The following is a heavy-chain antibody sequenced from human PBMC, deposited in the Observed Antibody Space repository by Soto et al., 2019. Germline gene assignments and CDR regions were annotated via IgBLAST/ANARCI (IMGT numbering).Heavy chain of an antibody. CDR3: AKASFRGITMVRGANFDY. V-gene: IGHV3-23*01. J-gene: IGHJ4*02. CDR2: ISGSGGST. D-gene: IGHD3-10*01. Sequence: PGGSLRLSCAASGFTFSSYAMSWVRQAPGKGLEWVSAISGSGGSTYYADSVKGRFTISRDNSKNTLYLQMNSLRAEDTAVYYCAKASFRGITMVRGANFDYWGQGTLVTVSS. CDR1: GFTFSSYA.